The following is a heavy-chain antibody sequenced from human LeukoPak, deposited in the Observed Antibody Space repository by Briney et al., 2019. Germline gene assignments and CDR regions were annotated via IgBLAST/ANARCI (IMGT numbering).Heavy chain of an antibody. CDR3: ARSLPYGTTWYGRSDF. Sequence: PGGSLRLSCAASGFTFSRYAMTWVRQAPGKGLEWVANIRQDGDTKYYVDSVKGRFTISRDNAMNSLYLQMNSLRAEDTAIYYCARSLPYGTTWYGRSDFWGQGTLVTVSS. D-gene: IGHD6-13*01. CDR1: GFTFSRYA. V-gene: IGHV3-7*03. J-gene: IGHJ4*02. CDR2: IRQDGDTK.